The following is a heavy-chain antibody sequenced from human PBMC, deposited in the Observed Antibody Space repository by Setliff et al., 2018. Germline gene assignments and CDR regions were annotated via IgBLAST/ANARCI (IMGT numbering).Heavy chain of an antibody. V-gene: IGHV4-4*02. CDR1: DGSLSSGNW. CDR2: INHSGNT. CDR3: VRTDYSDGRYSMDV. D-gene: IGHD6-19*01. J-gene: IGHJ6*03. Sequence: PSETLSLTCTVSDGSLSSGNWWSWVRQPPEKGLEWIGEINHSGNTNYNPSLKSRVTISVDKSTNQFSLKLNSVTAADTAVYYCVRTDYSDGRYSMDVWGKGTTVTVSS.